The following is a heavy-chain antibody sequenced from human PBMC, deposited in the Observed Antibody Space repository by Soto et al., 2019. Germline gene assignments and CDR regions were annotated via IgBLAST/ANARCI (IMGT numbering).Heavy chain of an antibody. V-gene: IGHV1-2*04. Sequence: GSSVKVSCKASGYTFTGYYMHWVRQAPGQGLEWMGWINPNSGGTNYAQKFQGWVTMTRDTSISTAYMELSRLRSDDTAVYYCAREDWNYPDDAFDIWGQGTMVTVSS. CDR2: INPNSGGT. CDR3: AREDWNYPDDAFDI. D-gene: IGHD1-7*01. CDR1: GYTFTGYY. J-gene: IGHJ3*02.